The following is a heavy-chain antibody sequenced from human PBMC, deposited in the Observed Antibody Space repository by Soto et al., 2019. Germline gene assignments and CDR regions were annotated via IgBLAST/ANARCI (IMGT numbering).Heavy chain of an antibody. CDR3: ARIRGYSYGYNYYYVMDV. Sequence: PSETLSLTCAVYGGSLSGYLWSWIRQPPGKGLEWIGEINHSGSTNYNPSLKSRLTISGDTSKNQFSLKLSSVTAADTAVYYCARIRGYSYGYNYYYVMDVWGQGTTVTVSS. D-gene: IGHD5-18*01. V-gene: IGHV4-34*01. CDR2: INHSGST. J-gene: IGHJ6*02. CDR1: GGSLSGYL.